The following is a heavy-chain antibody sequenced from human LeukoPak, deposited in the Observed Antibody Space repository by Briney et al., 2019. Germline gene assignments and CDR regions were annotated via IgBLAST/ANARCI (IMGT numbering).Heavy chain of an antibody. Sequence: ASVKVSCKASGYTFTSYGISWVRQAPGQGLEWMGWISAYNGNINYAQKLQGRVTMTTDTSTSTAYMELRSLRSDDTAVYYCARVDPYSSGWYPDYWGQGTLVTVSS. CDR1: GYTFTSYG. CDR3: ARVDPYSSGWYPDY. D-gene: IGHD6-19*01. J-gene: IGHJ4*02. CDR2: ISAYNGNI. V-gene: IGHV1-18*01.